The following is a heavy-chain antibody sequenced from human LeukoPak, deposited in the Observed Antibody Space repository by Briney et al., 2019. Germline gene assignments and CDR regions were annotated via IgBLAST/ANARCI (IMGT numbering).Heavy chain of an antibody. J-gene: IGHJ4*02. Sequence: PSETLSLTCTVSGGSVSNSNYYWSWIRQPPGKGLEWIGYMYYSGSTNCNPSLKSRVTISVDTSKNQFSLRLSPVTAADTAVYYWARELAAAGRTYFDYWGQGALVTVSS. CDR2: MYYSGST. D-gene: IGHD6-13*01. V-gene: IGHV4-61*01. CDR3: ARELAAAGRTYFDY. CDR1: GGSVSNSNYY.